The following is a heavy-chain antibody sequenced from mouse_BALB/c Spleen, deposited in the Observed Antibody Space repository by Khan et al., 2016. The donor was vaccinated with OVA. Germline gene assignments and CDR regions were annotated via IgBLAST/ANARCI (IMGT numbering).Heavy chain of an antibody. Sequence: QVLLQQSGAELMKPGASVKISCKATGYTFSSYWIEWVKQRPGHGLEWIGEILPGSGSTNYNERFKGKATFTADTSSNTVYMQLSSLTSDDSAVYYCARYCNHCYFDVWGAGTTVTVSS. J-gene: IGHJ1*01. V-gene: IGHV1-9*01. D-gene: IGHD2-1*01. CDR1: GYTFSSYW. CDR3: ARYCNHCYFDV. CDR2: ILPGSGST.